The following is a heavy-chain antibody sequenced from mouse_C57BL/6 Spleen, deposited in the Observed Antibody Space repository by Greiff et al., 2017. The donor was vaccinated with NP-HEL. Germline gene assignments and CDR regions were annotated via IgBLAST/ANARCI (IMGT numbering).Heavy chain of an antibody. Sequence: EVNVVESGGGLVQPGGSLSLSCAASGFTLTDYYMSWVRQPPGKALEWLGCIRNKANGYTTEYSASVKGRFTISRDNSQSILYLQMNALRAEDSATYYCDRYGYYETFYYAMDYWGPRPSVTVAS. CDR3: DRYGYYETFYYAMDY. V-gene: IGHV7-3*01. D-gene: IGHD2-3*01. CDR1: GFTLTDYY. CDR2: IRNKANGYTT. J-gene: IGHJ4*01.